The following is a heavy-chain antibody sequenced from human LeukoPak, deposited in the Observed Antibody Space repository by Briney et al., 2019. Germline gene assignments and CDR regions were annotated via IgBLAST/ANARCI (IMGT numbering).Heavy chain of an antibody. V-gene: IGHV1-2*02. CDR2: INPDNGVT. CDR3: ARSYYDSSGWSDAFDI. CDR1: GYTFTGYY. J-gene: IGHJ3*02. D-gene: IGHD3-22*01. Sequence: ASVKVSCKASGYTFTGYYIHWVRQAPGQGLEWMGWINPDNGVTNYAQKFQGRVTITRNTSISTAYMELSSLRSEDTAVYYCARSYYDSSGWSDAFDIWGQGTMVTVSS.